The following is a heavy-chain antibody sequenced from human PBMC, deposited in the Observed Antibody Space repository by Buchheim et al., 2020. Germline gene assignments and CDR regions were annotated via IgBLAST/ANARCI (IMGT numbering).Heavy chain of an antibody. V-gene: IGHV3-15*07. D-gene: IGHD2-8*01. CDR3: TTSTRIEGMVYAIGDYYGMDV. CDR2: IKSKTDGGTT. J-gene: IGHJ6*02. CDR1: GFTFSNAW. Sequence: EVQLVESGGGLVKPGGSLRLSCAASGFTFSNAWMNWVRQAPGKGLEWVGRIKSKTDGGTTDYAAPVKGRFTISRDDSKNTLYLQMNSLKTEDTAVYYCTTSTRIEGMVYAIGDYYGMDVWGQGTT.